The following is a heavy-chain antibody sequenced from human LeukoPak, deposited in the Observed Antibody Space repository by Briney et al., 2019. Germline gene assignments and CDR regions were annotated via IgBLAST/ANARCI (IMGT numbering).Heavy chain of an antibody. Sequence: PGGSLRLSCAASGFTLSSYWMHWVRHAPGKGLVWVSRINSDGSSTSYADSVKGRFTISRDNAKNTLYLQMNSLRAEDTAVYYCARVVSYYDSSGYPNAFDIWGQGTMVTVSS. CDR1: GFTLSSYW. CDR3: ARVVSYYDSSGYPNAFDI. CDR2: INSDGSST. D-gene: IGHD3-22*01. V-gene: IGHV3-74*01. J-gene: IGHJ3*02.